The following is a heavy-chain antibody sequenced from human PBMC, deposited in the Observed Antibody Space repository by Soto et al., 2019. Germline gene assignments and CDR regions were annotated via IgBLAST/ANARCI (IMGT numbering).Heavy chain of an antibody. CDR3: AREDPNYDFWSGYYNDY. CDR1: GGTFSSYT. V-gene: IGHV1-69*04. CDR2: IIPILGIA. Sequence: ASVKVSCKTSGGTFSSYTISWVRQAPGQGLEWMGRIIPILGIANYAQKFQGRVTITADKSTSTAYMELSSLRSEDTAVYYCAREDPNYDFWSGYYNDYWGQGTLVTVSS. D-gene: IGHD3-3*01. J-gene: IGHJ4*02.